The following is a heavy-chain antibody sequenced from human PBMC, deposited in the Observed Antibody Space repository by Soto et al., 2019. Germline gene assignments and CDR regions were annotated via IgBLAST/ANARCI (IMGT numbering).Heavy chain of an antibody. CDR2: IKQDGSEK. D-gene: IGHD1-26*01. CDR3: ARGGRRSGSYADAFDI. J-gene: IGHJ3*02. Sequence: PGGSLRLSCAASGFTFSSYAMSWVRQAPGKGLEWVANIKQDGSEKYYVDSVKGRFTISRDDAKNSLYLQMNSLRAEDTAVYYCARGGRRSGSYADAFDIWGQGTMVTVSS. V-gene: IGHV3-7*03. CDR1: GFTFSSYA.